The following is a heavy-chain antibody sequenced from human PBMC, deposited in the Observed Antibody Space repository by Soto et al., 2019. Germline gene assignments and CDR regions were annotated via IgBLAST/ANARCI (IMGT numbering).Heavy chain of an antibody. J-gene: IGHJ4*02. CDR2: IIPIFGTA. V-gene: IGHV1-69*13. CDR3: ASLGSSGYPYYFDY. CDR1: GGTFSSYA. Sequence: SVKVSCKASGGTFSSYAISWVRQAPGQGLEWMGGIIPIFGTANYAQKFQGRVTITADESTSTAYMELSSLRSEDTAVYYCASLGSSGYPYYFDYWGQGTLVTVSS. D-gene: IGHD3-22*01.